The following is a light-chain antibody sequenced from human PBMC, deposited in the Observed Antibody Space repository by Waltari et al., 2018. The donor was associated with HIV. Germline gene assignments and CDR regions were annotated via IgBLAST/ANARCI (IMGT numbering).Light chain of an antibody. CDR3: QQRSHWPPYT. CDR2: AAS. V-gene: IGKV3-11*01. J-gene: IGKJ2*01. CDR1: QSVSSY. Sequence: EIVLTQSPATLSLSPGERATLSCRDSQSVSSYLAWYQQKPGQAPRLLIYAASNRATGIPARFSGSGSGTHFTLTISSLEPEDFAVYYCQQRSHWPPYTFGQGTKLEIK.